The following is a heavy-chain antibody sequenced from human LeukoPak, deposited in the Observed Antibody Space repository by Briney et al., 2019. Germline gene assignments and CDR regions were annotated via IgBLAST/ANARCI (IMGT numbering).Heavy chain of an antibody. CDR2: ISYDGSNK. J-gene: IGHJ6*02. V-gene: IGHV3-30-3*01. D-gene: IGHD5-18*01. CDR1: GFTFSSYA. Sequence: GGSLRLSCAASGFTFSSYAMHWVRQAPGKGLEWVAVISYDGSNKYYADSVKGRFTISRDNSKNTPYLQMNSLRAEDTAVYYCASRGYSYDDYYYGMDVWGQGTTVTVSS. CDR3: ASRGYSYDDYYYGMDV.